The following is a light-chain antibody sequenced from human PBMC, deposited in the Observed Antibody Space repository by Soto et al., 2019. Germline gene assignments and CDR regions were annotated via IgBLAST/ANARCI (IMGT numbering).Light chain of an antibody. CDR1: QSISSW. CDR3: QHYFSYPYA. J-gene: IGKJ2*01. Sequence: DIQMTQSPSTLSASVGDRVTITCRASQSISSWLAWYQQKPGQAPKLLIYKASRLRDGVPSRFSGSGSGTDFTLTISSLRPDDFASYFCQHYFSYPYAFGQGTKLEI. V-gene: IGKV1-5*03. CDR2: KAS.